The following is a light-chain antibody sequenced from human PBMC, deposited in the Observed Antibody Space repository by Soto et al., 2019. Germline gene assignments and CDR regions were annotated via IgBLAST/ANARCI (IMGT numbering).Light chain of an antibody. CDR1: NIGSKS. Sequence: SYELTQPPSVSVGPGQTARITCGGNNIGSKSGHWYQQKPGQAPVLVISYDSDRPSGIPERFSGSNAGSTATLNISRVEAGDEADYYCQVWDSSSDHVVFGGGTKLTVL. J-gene: IGLJ2*01. V-gene: IGLV3-21*04. CDR2: YDS. CDR3: QVWDSSSDHVV.